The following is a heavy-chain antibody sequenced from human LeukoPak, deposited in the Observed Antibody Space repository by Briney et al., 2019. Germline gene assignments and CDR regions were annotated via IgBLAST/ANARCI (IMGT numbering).Heavy chain of an antibody. D-gene: IGHD3-10*01. CDR3: ARDLLLWFGELSGDSDY. Sequence: GGSLRLSCAASGFTFITYAMSWVRQAPGKGLEWVSVIIVVGGTTYYADSVEGRFTISRDNSKNTLYLQMNSLRAEDTAVYYCARDLLLWFGELSGDSDYWGQGTLVTVSS. CDR2: IIVVGGTT. J-gene: IGHJ4*02. CDR1: GFTFITYA. V-gene: IGHV3-23*01.